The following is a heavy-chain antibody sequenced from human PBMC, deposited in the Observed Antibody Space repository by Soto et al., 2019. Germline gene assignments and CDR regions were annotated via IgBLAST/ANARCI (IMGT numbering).Heavy chain of an antibody. Sequence: SVKVSRQASRGTFSSYAISRVRQAPGQGLEWMGGIIPIFGTANYAQKFQGRVTITADESTSTAYMELSSLRSEDTAVYYCARGTSYYYYYYGMDVWGQGTTVTVSS. V-gene: IGHV1-69*13. J-gene: IGHJ6*02. D-gene: IGHD1-1*01. CDR3: ARGTSYYYYYYGMDV. CDR2: IIPIFGTA. CDR1: RGTFSSYA.